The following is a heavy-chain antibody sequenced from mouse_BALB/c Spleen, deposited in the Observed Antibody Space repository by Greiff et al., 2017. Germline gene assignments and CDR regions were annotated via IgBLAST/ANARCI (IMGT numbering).Heavy chain of an antibody. Sequence: DVKLVESGGGLVQPGGSLRLSCATSGFTFTDYYMSWVRQPPGKALEWLGFIRNKANGYTTEYSASVKGRFTISRDNSQSILYLQMNTLRAEDSATYYCARDWIYDGYPLDYWGQGTTLTVSS. CDR2: IRNKANGYTT. D-gene: IGHD2-3*01. V-gene: IGHV7-3*02. CDR3: ARDWIYDGYPLDY. CDR1: GFTFTDYY. J-gene: IGHJ2*01.